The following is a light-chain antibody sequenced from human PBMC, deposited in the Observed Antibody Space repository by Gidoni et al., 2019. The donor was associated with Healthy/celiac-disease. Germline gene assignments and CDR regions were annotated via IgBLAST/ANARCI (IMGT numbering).Light chain of an antibody. CDR2: GAS. V-gene: IGKV3-20*01. J-gene: IGKJ5*01. Sequence: EIVLTQSPGTLSLSPGARATLSRRASQSVRSSYLAWYQQKPGQAPRLLIYGASSRATGIPDRFSGSGSGTDFTLTISRLEPEDFAVYYCQQYGSSLITFGQGTRLEIK. CDR3: QQYGSSLIT. CDR1: QSVRSSY.